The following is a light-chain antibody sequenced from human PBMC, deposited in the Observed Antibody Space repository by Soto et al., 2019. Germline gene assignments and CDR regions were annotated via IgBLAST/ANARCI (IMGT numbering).Light chain of an antibody. V-gene: IGLV2-14*01. CDR2: EVS. CDR3: SSYTSSSTNYV. CDR1: SSDVGGYNY. J-gene: IGLJ1*01. Sequence: QSALTQPASVSGSPGQSITLSCTGTSSDVGGYNYVSWYQQHPGKAPKLMIYEVSNRPSGVSTRFSGSKSGNTASLTISGLQAEDEADYYCSSYTSSSTNYVFGTGTKLTVL.